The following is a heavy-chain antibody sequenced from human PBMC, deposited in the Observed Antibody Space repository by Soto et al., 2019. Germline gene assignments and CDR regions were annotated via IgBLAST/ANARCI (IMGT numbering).Heavy chain of an antibody. CDR2: IIPIFGTA. D-gene: IGHD3-9*01. V-gene: IGHV1-69*12. Sequence: QVQLVQSGAEVKKPGSSVKVSCKASGGTFSRYAISWVRQAPGQGLEWMGGIIPIFGTANYAQKFQGRVTITADESTSTAYMELSSLRSEDTAVYYCARQGAPLRDYYYGMDVWGQGTTVTVSS. CDR1: GGTFSRYA. J-gene: IGHJ6*02. CDR3: ARQGAPLRDYYYGMDV.